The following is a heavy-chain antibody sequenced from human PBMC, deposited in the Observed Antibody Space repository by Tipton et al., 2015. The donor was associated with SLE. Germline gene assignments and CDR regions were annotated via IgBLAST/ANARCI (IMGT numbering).Heavy chain of an antibody. D-gene: IGHD3/OR15-3a*01. Sequence: QVQLVQSGADVKKPGASVKVSCKASGYPFTGYFMHWVRQAPGQGLEWMGWMNPNSGGTNYEQKFQGRVTMTRDTSITTAYMELSSLTLDDTAVYYCASGISGLTTTGYYGLDVWGQGTTVIVSS. CDR2: MNPNSGGT. V-gene: IGHV1-2*02. J-gene: IGHJ6*02. CDR3: ASGISGLTTTGYYGLDV. CDR1: GYPFTGYF.